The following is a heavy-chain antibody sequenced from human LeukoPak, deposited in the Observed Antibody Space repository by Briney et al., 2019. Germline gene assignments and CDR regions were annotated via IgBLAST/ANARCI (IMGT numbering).Heavy chain of an antibody. V-gene: IGHV4-59*12. Sequence: SETLSLTCTVSGGSISNYYWSWIRQPPGKGLEWIGYVYYSGNTNYNPSLKSRVTISVDTSKNQFSLKLSSVTAADTAVYYCARTTNYYPKTFDIWGQGTMVTVSS. CDR3: ARTTNYYPKTFDI. CDR2: VYYSGNT. CDR1: GGSISNYY. D-gene: IGHD3-10*01. J-gene: IGHJ3*02.